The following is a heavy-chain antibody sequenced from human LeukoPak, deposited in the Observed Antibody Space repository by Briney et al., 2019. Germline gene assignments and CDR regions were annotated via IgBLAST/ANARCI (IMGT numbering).Heavy chain of an antibody. Sequence: GESLKISCKGSGYRFTTYWIGWVRQMPGKGLEWMGVINPGDSDTRYSPSFQGQVTISADKSISTAYLLWSSLKASDTAMYYCARHPITRYYDSSGYSAAGPDYWGQGTLVTVSS. J-gene: IGHJ4*02. CDR2: INPGDSDT. D-gene: IGHD3-22*01. CDR3: ARHPITRYYDSSGYSAAGPDY. CDR1: GYRFTTYW. V-gene: IGHV5-51*01.